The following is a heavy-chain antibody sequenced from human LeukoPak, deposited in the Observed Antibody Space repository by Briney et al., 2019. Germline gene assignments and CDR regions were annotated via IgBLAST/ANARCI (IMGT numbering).Heavy chain of an antibody. D-gene: IGHD5-12*01. CDR3: AKDGGGWLRMGPYFDY. V-gene: IGHV3-9*01. CDR1: GFTFDDYA. J-gene: IGHJ4*02. CDR2: ISWNSGSI. Sequence: GRSLRLSCAASGFTFDDYAMHWVRQAPGKGLEGVSGISWNSGSIGYADSVKGRFTISRDNAKNSLYLQMNSLRAEDTALYYCAKDGGGWLRMGPYFDYWGQGTLVTVSS.